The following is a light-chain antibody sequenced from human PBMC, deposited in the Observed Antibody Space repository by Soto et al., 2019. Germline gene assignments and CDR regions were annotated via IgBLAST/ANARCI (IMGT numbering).Light chain of an antibody. CDR1: SSDVGGYNS. J-gene: IGLJ2*01. Sequence: QSVLTQPASVSGSPGQSITISCTGTSSDVGGYNSVSWYQQPPGEAPKLLIYEVSHRPSGVSNRFSASKSGTTASLTISGLQAEDEADYYCSSYTSSGTLFGGGTQLTVL. CDR3: SSYTSSGTL. V-gene: IGLV2-14*01. CDR2: EVS.